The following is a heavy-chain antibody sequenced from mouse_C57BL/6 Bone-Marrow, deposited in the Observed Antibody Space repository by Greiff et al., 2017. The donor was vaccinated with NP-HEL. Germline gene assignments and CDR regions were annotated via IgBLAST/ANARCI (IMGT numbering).Heavy chain of an antibody. D-gene: IGHD4-1*01. Sequence: QVQLQQSGAELAGPGASVKLSCKASGYTFTSYGISWVKQRTGQGLEWIGEIYPRSGNTYYNEKFKGKATLTADKSSSTAYMELRSLTSEDSAVYFCARGGAGTRYFDYWGQGTTLTVSS. CDR1: GYTFTSYG. CDR2: IYPRSGNT. V-gene: IGHV1-81*01. CDR3: ARGGAGTRYFDY. J-gene: IGHJ2*01.